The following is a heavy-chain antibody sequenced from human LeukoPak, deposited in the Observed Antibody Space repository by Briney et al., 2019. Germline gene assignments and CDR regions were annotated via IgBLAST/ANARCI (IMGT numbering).Heavy chain of an antibody. CDR3: ARGEYGSGSYHIDY. CDR2: ISGNSAYI. J-gene: IGHJ4*02. Sequence: GGSLRLSCAASGFTFGRYSMNWVRQAPGKGLEWVSFISGNSAYIYYADSVKGRFTISRDNAKNSLYLQMNSLRAEDTAVYYCARGEYGSGSYHIDYWGQGTLVTVSS. V-gene: IGHV3-21*01. CDR1: GFTFGRYS. D-gene: IGHD3-10*01.